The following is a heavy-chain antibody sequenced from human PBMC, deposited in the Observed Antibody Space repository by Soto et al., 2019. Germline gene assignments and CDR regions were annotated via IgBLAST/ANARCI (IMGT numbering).Heavy chain of an antibody. Sequence: GGSLRLSCAASGFTFSNYWMHWVRQVPGKGLVWVSRIDNDGRRTSYADSVKGRFTISRDNTKNTLYLQMDSLRAEDTAVYYCARDVQFQSFDYWGQGNLVTVSS. CDR1: GFTFSNYW. V-gene: IGHV3-74*01. J-gene: IGHJ4*02. CDR3: ARDVQFQSFDY. CDR2: IDNDGRRT. D-gene: IGHD4-4*01.